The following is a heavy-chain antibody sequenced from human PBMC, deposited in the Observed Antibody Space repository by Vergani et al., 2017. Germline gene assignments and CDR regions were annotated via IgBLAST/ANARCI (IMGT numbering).Heavy chain of an antibody. D-gene: IGHD2-15*01. CDR2: ISSSSSYI. CDR3: ASGRDRDAFDI. CDR1: GFTFSSYG. J-gene: IGHJ3*02. V-gene: IGHV3-21*04. Sequence: VQLVESGGGVVQPGRSLRLSCAASGFTFSSYGMNWVRQAPGKGLEWVSSISSSSSYIYYADSVKGRFTISRDNAKNSLYLQMNSLRAEDTAVYYCASGRDRDAFDIWGQGTMVTVSS.